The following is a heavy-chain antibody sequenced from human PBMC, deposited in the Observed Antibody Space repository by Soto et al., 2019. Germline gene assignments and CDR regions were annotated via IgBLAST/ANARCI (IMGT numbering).Heavy chain of an antibody. CDR3: ARLGTYYYDSSGSDSPDY. J-gene: IGHJ4*02. CDR1: GGSISGGGYS. Sequence: PSETLSLTCAVSGGSISGGGYSWSWIRQPPGKGLEWIGYIYHSGSTNYNPSLESRVTISVDTSKNQFSLKLSSVTAADTAVYYCARLGTYYYDSSGSDSPDYWGQGTLVTVS. CDR2: IYHSGST. D-gene: IGHD3-22*01. V-gene: IGHV4-30-2*01.